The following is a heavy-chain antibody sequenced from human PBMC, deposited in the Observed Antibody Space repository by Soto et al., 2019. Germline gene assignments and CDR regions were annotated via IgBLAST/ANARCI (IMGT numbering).Heavy chain of an antibody. CDR1: GGSISSSSYY. J-gene: IGHJ6*02. V-gene: IGHV4-39*01. CDR3: RAFLEWLLSGPNYYYYGMDV. D-gene: IGHD3-3*01. CDR2: IYYSGST. Sequence: PSETLSLTCTVSGGSISSSSYYWGWIRQPPGKGLEWIGSIYYSGSTYYNPSLKSRVTISVDTSKNQFSLKLSSVTAADTAVYYFRAFLEWLLSGPNYYYYGMDVWGQGTTVTVSS.